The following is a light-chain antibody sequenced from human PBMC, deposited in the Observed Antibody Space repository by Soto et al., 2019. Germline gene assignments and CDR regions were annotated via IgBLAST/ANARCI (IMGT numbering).Light chain of an antibody. Sequence: QSVLTQPPSVSGAPGQRVTISCTGSSSNIGAGYEVHWYQQLPGTAPKLLIYGNNNRPSGVPDRISGSKSGTSVSLAITGLRAEDEADYYCLSYDSRLGVVFGGGTKVTVL. CDR3: LSYDSRLGVV. CDR1: SSNIGAGYE. CDR2: GNN. J-gene: IGLJ3*02. V-gene: IGLV1-40*01.